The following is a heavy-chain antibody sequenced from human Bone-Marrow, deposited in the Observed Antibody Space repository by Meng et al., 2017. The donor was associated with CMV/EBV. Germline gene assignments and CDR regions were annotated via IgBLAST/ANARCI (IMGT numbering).Heavy chain of an antibody. J-gene: IGHJ4*02. CDR1: GFTFATYA. CDR3: AKSLFGGVVGPLFDY. D-gene: IGHD2-2*01. V-gene: IGHV3-23*03. Sequence: GESLKISCAASGFTFATYAMSWVRQAPGKGLEWVSTIYSGGSNTDSADAVKGRVTISRDNSRNTLYLQINSLRAEDTALYYCAKSLFGGVVGPLFDYWGQRTLVTVSS. CDR2: IYSGGSNT.